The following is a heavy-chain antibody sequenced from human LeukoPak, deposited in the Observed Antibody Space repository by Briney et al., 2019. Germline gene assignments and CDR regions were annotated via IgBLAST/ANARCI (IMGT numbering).Heavy chain of an antibody. CDR3: AKLPARVTTSFDY. J-gene: IGHJ4*02. CDR1: GXTFSSYA. D-gene: IGHD4-17*01. Sequence: GGSLRLSCAASGXTFSSYAMSWVRQAPGKGLEWVSAISGSGGSTYYADSVKGRFTISRDNSKNTLYLQMNGLRAEDTAVYYCAKLPARVTTSFDYWGQGTLVTVSS. CDR2: ISGSGGST. V-gene: IGHV3-23*01.